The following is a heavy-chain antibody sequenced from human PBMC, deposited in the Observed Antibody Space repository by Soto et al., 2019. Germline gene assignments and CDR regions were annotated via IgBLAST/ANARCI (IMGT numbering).Heavy chain of an antibody. D-gene: IGHD2-21*01. CDR1: GFTFSSYA. CDR2: ITGSGSIT. V-gene: IGHV3-23*01. CDR3: AKDDLGDRILFDY. Sequence: EVHLLESGGGLVQPGGSLRLSCAASGFTFSSYAMSWVRQAPGKGLEWVAAITGSGSITYYADSVKGRLTISRDNSKNALYLQMTFLRAEDMAVSDCAKDDLGDRILFDYWGRGCLVTVGS. J-gene: IGHJ4*02.